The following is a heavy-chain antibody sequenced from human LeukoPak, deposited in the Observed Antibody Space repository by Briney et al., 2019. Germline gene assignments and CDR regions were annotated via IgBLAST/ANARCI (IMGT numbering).Heavy chain of an antibody. J-gene: IGHJ4*02. CDR2: IWNDGSNK. V-gene: IGHV3-33*06. Sequence: GSLRLSCAASGFTFSTYGMHWVRQAPGKGLEWAAVIWNDGSNKYYADSVKGRFTISRDNSKNTLYLQMNSLRAEDTAVYYCAKDDDYGDYDYWGQGTLVTVSS. CDR3: AKDDDYGDYDY. CDR1: GFTFSTYG. D-gene: IGHD4-17*01.